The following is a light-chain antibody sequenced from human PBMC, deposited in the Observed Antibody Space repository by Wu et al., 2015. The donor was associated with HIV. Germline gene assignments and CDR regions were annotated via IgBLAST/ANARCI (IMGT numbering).Light chain of an antibody. CDR1: QDISNS. CDR2: AAS. CDR3: QQLNSYPRS. V-gene: IGKV1-9*01. Sequence: DIQMTQSPSSLSASVGDRVTITCRASQDISNSLAWYQQKPGKAPKLLIYAASTLQSGVPSRFSGSGSGTDFTLTISSLQPEDFATYYCQQLNSYPRSFGQGTKLEIK. J-gene: IGKJ2*03.